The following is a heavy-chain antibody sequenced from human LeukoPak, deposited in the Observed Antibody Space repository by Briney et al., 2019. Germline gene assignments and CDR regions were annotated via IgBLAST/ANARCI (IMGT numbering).Heavy chain of an antibody. D-gene: IGHD3-22*01. CDR3: ASTYYYDTSAFLPFGY. CDR2: VYYSGST. Sequence: SETLSLPCTVSGGSISSYYWSWIRQPPGKGLEWIGYVYYSGSTNYNPSLKSRVTISVDTSKNQFSLKLSSVTTADTAVYYCASTYYYDTSAFLPFGYWGQGTLVTVSS. V-gene: IGHV4-59*01. J-gene: IGHJ4*02. CDR1: GGSISSYY.